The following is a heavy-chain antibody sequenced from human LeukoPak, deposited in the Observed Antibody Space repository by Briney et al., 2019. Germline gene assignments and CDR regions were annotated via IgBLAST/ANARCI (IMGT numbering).Heavy chain of an antibody. CDR2: INPSGGST. CDR3: ARERGVAVAGEGVDP. Sequence: ASVKVSCKASGYTFTRHYIQWVRQAPGQGLEWMGIINPSGGSTSYAQKFQGRVTLTRDTSTSTVYMELSSLRSEDTAVYYCARERGVAVAGEGVDPWGQGALVTVSS. CDR1: GYTFTRHY. D-gene: IGHD6-19*01. V-gene: IGHV1-46*01. J-gene: IGHJ5*02.